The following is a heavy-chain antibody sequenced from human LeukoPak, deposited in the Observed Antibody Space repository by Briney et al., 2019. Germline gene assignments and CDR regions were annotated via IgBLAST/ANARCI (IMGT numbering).Heavy chain of an antibody. V-gene: IGHV5-51*01. CDR2: IYPGDSDT. CDR1: GYSFTSYW. CDR3: ARSAAYYDSSGPFDY. D-gene: IGHD3-22*01. J-gene: IGHJ4*02. Sequence: LGESLKISCKGSGYSFTSYWIGWVRQIPGKGLEWMGIIYPGDSDTRYSPSFQGQVTISADKSISTAYLQWSSLKASDTAMYYCARSAAYYDSSGPFDYWGQGTLVTVSS.